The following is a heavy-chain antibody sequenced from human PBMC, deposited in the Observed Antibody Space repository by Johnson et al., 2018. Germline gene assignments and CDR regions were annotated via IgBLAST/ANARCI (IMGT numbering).Heavy chain of an antibody. J-gene: IGHJ6*02. D-gene: IGHD4-17*01. CDR3: AKDNTERSPDYGDSRRYYYYGVDV. Sequence: VQLVESGGGLVQPGRSLRLSCAASGFTFDDYAMHWVRQAPGKGLEWVSGISWNSGSIGYADSVEGRFTISRDNAKNSLYLQMNSLRAEDTAVYYCAKDNTERSPDYGDSRRYYYYGVDVWGQGTTVTVSS. CDR1: GFTFDDYA. V-gene: IGHV3-9*01. CDR2: ISWNSGSI.